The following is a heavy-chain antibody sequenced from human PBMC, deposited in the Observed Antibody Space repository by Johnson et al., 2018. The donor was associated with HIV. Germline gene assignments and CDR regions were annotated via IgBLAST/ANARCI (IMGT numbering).Heavy chain of an antibody. CDR3: ARWQQLVHGPFDI. Sequence: QVQLVESGGGLVKPGGSLRLSCAASGFTFSDYYMSWIRQAPGKGLEWVSGISWHSGSIGYADSVKGRFTISRDNAKNSLYLQMNSLRAEDTAFYYCARWQQLVHGPFDIWGQGTMVTVSS. V-gene: IGHV3-11*01. D-gene: IGHD6-13*01. CDR2: ISWHSGSI. J-gene: IGHJ3*02. CDR1: GFTFSDYY.